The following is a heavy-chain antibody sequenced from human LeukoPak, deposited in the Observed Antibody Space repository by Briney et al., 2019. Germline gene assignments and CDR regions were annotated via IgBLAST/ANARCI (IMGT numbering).Heavy chain of an antibody. V-gene: IGHV4-59*01. CDR1: GGSTSSYY. D-gene: IGHD3-10*01. CDR3: ASGAYGSGSYYNVY. Sequence: PSETLSLTCTVSGGSTSSYYWSWIRQPPGKGLEWIGYIYYSGSTNYNPSLKSRVTISVDTSKNQFSLKLSSVTAADTAVYYCASGAYGSGSYYNVYWGQGTLVTVSS. CDR2: IYYSGST. J-gene: IGHJ4*02.